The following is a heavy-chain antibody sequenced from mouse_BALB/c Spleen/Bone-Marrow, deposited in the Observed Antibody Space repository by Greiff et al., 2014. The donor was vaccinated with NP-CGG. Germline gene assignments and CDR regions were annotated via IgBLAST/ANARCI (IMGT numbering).Heavy chain of an antibody. J-gene: IGHJ4*01. V-gene: IGHV14-1*02. CDR3: ARSTTATDYAMDY. Sequence: VQLQQSGAELVRPGALVKLSCKASGFNIKDYHMHWVKQRPEQGLEWIGWIDPENGNTIYDPKFQGKASITADTSSNTAYLQLGSLTSEDTAVYYCARSTTATDYAMDYWGQGTSVTVSS. CDR1: GFNIKDYH. CDR2: IDPENGNT. D-gene: IGHD1-2*01.